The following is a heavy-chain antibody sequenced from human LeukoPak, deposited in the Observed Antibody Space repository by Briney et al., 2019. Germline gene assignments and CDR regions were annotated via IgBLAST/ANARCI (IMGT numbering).Heavy chain of an antibody. D-gene: IGHD4-4*01. J-gene: IGHJ3*02. V-gene: IGHV1-69*04. CDR2: ILPILGIA. CDR1: GGTFSSYA. Sequence: SVKVSCKASGGTFSSYAISWVRQAPGQGLEWMGRILPILGIANYAQKFQGRVTITADKSTSTAYMELSSLRSEDTAVYYCARGTLRDPDGYNNAFDIWGQGTVVTVSS. CDR3: ARGTLRDPDGYNNAFDI.